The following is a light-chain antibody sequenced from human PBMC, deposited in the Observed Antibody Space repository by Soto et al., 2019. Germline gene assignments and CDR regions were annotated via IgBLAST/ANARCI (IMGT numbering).Light chain of an antibody. Sequence: IVLTQSPDTLSLSPGERVTLSCRVSQSVRNNYLAWYQQKPGQAPRLLIYETYRRATGIPDRFSGSGSGIDFTLTISRLEPEDFAVYLCQQYGGSSRTFGLGTKVEIK. J-gene: IGKJ1*01. CDR1: QSVRNNY. V-gene: IGKV3-20*01. CDR2: ETY. CDR3: QQYGGSSRT.